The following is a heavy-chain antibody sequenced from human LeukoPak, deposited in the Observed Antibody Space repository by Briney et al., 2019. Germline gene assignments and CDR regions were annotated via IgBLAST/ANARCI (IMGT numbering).Heavy chain of an antibody. J-gene: IGHJ4*02. CDR2: MNPNSGNT. V-gene: IGHV1-8*01. Sequence: ASVKASCKASGYTFTSYDINWVRQATGQGLEWMGWMNPNSGNTGYAQKFQGRVTMTRNTSISTAYMELSSLRSEDTAVYYCARGRALLRSPGERITMVRGVIIPPRVFDYWGQGTLVTVSS. D-gene: IGHD3-10*01. CDR1: GYTFTSYD. CDR3: ARGRALLRSPGERITMVRGVIIPPRVFDY.